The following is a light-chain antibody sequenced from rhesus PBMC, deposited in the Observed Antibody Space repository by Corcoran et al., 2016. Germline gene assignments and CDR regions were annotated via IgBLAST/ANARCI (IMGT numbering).Light chain of an antibody. J-gene: IGKJ3*01. Sequence: DIQMTQSPSSLSASLGDRVSIPCRASKSVNDYLNWNQQKPGKAPHLLVFKAYSLESGVPSRFSGSGAGTDYNLAIRSLQPEHLATYYSQHAYGTPFSFGPRTKLEI. CDR2: KAY. CDR1: KSVNDY. CDR3: QHAYGTPFS. V-gene: IGKV1-74*01.